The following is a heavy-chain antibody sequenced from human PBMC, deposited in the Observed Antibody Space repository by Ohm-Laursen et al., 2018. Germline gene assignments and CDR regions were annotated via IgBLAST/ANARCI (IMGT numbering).Heavy chain of an antibody. CDR1: GFPFSNYG. Sequence: SLRLSCAASGFPFSNYGMHWVRRAPGKGLEWVSDFWANGKDKYYADSVKGRFTISRDNSKNTLFLQMNSLRDEDTAVYYCARDAYWGASDYWGQGTLVTVSS. CDR3: ARDAYWGASDY. V-gene: IGHV3-33*01. CDR2: FWANGKDK. D-gene: IGHD7-27*01. J-gene: IGHJ4*02.